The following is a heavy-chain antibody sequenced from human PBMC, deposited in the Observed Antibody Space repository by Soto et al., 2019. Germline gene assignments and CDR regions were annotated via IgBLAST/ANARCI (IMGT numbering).Heavy chain of an antibody. CDR3: AGLVGYSSGPGYNWFDP. CDR2: IDPSDSYT. CDR1: GYSFTSYW. Sequence: LKISCKGSGYSFTSYWISWVRQMPGKGLEWMGRIDPSDSYTNYSPSFQGHVTISADKSISTAYLQWSSLKASDTAMYYCAGLVGYSSGPGYNWFDPWGQGTLVTVSS. V-gene: IGHV5-10-1*01. D-gene: IGHD6-25*01. J-gene: IGHJ5*02.